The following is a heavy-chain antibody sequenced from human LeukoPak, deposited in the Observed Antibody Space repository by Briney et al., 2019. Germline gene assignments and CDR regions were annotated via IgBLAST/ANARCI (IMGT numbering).Heavy chain of an antibody. CDR2: IWPADSDT. J-gene: IGHJ4*02. CDR1: GYSFSTYW. CDR3: AFGSRSSHNPPKFDY. D-gene: IGHD3-10*01. V-gene: IGHV5-51*01. Sequence: GESLKISCQGSGYSFSTYWIGWMRQMPGKGLEWMGVIWPADSDTRYSPSFQGQVTISADTSISTVYLQWSSLKASDSAMYYCAFGSRSSHNPPKFDYWGQGTLVTVSS.